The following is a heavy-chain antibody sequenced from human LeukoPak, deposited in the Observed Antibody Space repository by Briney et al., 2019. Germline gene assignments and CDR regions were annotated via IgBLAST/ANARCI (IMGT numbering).Heavy chain of an antibody. Sequence: PSKTLSLTCGVSGGSIDITNYWSWVRQAPGKGLEWIGEIAHDGTINYNPSLRSRVAMSLDRANNQFSLSLTSVTAADTAVYYCTREDRPYCPFAYWGQGVLVTVSS. CDR1: GGSIDITNY. CDR3: TREDRPYCPFAY. V-gene: IGHV4-4*02. J-gene: IGHJ4*02. D-gene: IGHD1-26*01. CDR2: IAHDGTI.